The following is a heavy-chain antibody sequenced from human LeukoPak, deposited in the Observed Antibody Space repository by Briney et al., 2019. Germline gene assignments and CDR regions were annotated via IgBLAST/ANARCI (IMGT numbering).Heavy chain of an antibody. V-gene: IGHV3-23*01. J-gene: IGHJ4*02. Sequence: PGGSLRLSCAASGFTFSSYGMHWVRQAPGKGLEWVSAISGSGGSTYYADSVKGRFTISRDNSKNTLYLQMNSLRAEDTAVYYCANWYYDILTGYRHTFDYWGQGTLVTVSS. CDR3: ANWYYDILTGYRHTFDY. D-gene: IGHD3-9*01. CDR1: GFTFSSYG. CDR2: ISGSGGST.